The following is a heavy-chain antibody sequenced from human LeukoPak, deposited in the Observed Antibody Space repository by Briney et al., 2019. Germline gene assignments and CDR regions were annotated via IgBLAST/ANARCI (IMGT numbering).Heavy chain of an antibody. V-gene: IGHV5-51*01. J-gene: IGHJ4*02. CDR3: ARRGGGAAAVLDY. D-gene: IGHD3-16*01. CDR1: GYSFTSYW. Sequence: GEAVKISCNGSGYSFTSYWIGWVRQMPGEGLEGMGIIYPGDSDTRYSASFQGQVTIAADTSINTAYLQWSSLKASDTAMYYCARRGGGAAAVLDYWGQGTLVTVSS. CDR2: IYPGDSDT.